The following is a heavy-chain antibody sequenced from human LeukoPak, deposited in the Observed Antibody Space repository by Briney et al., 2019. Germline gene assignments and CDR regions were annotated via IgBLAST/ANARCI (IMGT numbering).Heavy chain of an antibody. CDR3: ARDNQRLYYYGMDV. CDR2: IYYNGST. CDR1: GGSVSSGSYY. Sequence: SETLSLTCTVSGGSVSSGSYYWSWIRQPPGKGLEWIGYIYYNGSTNYNPSLKSRVTISVDTSKNQFSLKLSSVTAADTAVYYCARDNQRLYYYGMDVWGQGTTVTVSS. J-gene: IGHJ6*02. V-gene: IGHV4-61*01.